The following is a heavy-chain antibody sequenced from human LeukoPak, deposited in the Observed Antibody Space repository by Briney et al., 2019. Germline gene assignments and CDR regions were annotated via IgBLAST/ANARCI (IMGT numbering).Heavy chain of an antibody. CDR1: GGSISTSSYY. V-gene: IGHV4-39*01. CDR2: IDYSGST. D-gene: IGHD6-13*01. CDR3: ARHLTSSWYPNCFDP. Sequence: SETLSLTCTVSGGSISTSSYYWGWIRQPPGKGLEWIGSIDYSGSTHYNPSLKNRVTISVDTSKNQFSLRLSSVTAADTAVDNCARHLTSSWYPNCFDPWGQGTLVTVSS. J-gene: IGHJ5*02.